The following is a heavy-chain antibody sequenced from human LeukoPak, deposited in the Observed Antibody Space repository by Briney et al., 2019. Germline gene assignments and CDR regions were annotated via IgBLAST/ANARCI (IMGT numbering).Heavy chain of an antibody. J-gene: IGHJ6*03. CDR1: GYTFTSYY. Sequence: ASVKVSCKASGYTFTSYYMHWVRQAPGQGLEWMGIINPRGGSTSYAQKFQGRVTMTRDTSTSTVYMELSSLRSEDTAVYYCAREGYYDSSGYLGDYYYYYYYMDVWGKGATVTISS. CDR2: INPRGGST. V-gene: IGHV1-46*01. D-gene: IGHD3-22*01. CDR3: AREGYYDSSGYLGDYYYYYYYMDV.